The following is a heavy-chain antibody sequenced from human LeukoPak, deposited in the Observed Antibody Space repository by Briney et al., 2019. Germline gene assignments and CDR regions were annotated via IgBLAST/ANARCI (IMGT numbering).Heavy chain of an antibody. V-gene: IGHV1-69*02. J-gene: IGHJ4*02. Sequence: EASVKVSCKASGGTFSSYTVSWVRQAPGQGLEWMGRIIPILGIANYAQKFQGRVTMTTDTSTSTAYMELRSLRSDDTAVYYCARGGPRIAVPGTVLWGQGTLVTVSS. D-gene: IGHD6-19*01. CDR2: IIPILGIA. CDR1: GGTFSSYT. CDR3: ARGGPRIAVPGTVL.